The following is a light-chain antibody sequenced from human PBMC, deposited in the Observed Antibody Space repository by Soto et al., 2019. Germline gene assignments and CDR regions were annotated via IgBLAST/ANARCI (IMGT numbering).Light chain of an antibody. J-gene: IGKJ1*01. CDR3: QQRSNWTGT. Sequence: EIVLTQSPATLSLSPGERPTLFCRASQSVSSSYLAWYQKKPGQAPRLLIYGASNRATGIAARFSGSGSGTDFTLTISRLETEDFAVYYCQQRSNWTGTFGQGTKLDIK. CDR1: QSVSSSY. CDR2: GAS. V-gene: IGKV3D-20*02.